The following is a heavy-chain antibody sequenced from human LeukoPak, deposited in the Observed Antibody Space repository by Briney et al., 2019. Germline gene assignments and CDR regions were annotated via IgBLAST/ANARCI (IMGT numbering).Heavy chain of an antibody. Sequence: GRSLRLSCAASGFTFSNYAMHWVRQAPGKGLEWVAVISYDGGNKYFADSVKSRFTISRDNSKNTVSLQMNSLRAEDTAVYYCARDYATDTDMVWGQGTLVTVSS. J-gene: IGHJ4*02. D-gene: IGHD5-18*01. CDR2: ISYDGGNK. V-gene: IGHV3-30-3*01. CDR3: ARDYATDTDMV. CDR1: GFTFSNYA.